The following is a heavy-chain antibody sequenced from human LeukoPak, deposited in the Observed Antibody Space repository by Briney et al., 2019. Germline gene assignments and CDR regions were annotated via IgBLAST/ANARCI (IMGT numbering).Heavy chain of an antibody. CDR3: AKAVDRAMVTGDYFDY. CDR2: ISGSGGST. CDR1: GFTFSSYA. Sequence: GGSLRLSCAASGFTFSSYAMSWVRQAPGKGLEWVSAISGSGGSTYYADSVKGRFTISRDNSKNTLYLQMNSPRAEDTAVYYCAKAVDRAMVTGDYFDYWGQGTLVTVSS. V-gene: IGHV3-23*01. D-gene: IGHD5-18*01. J-gene: IGHJ4*02.